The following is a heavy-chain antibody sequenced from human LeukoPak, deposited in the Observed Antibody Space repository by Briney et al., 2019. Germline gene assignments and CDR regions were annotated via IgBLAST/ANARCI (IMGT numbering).Heavy chain of an antibody. Sequence: SETLSLTCTVSDYSISSGYYWGWIRQPPGKGLEWIGSIYYSGSTYYNPSLKTRVTISKDTSKNQFSLKLNSVTAADTAVYYCARGARSSSWYVPYYFDYWGQGTLVTVSS. CDR1: DYSISSGYY. D-gene: IGHD6-13*01. J-gene: IGHJ4*02. CDR2: IYYSGST. CDR3: ARGARSSSWYVPYYFDY. V-gene: IGHV4-38-2*02.